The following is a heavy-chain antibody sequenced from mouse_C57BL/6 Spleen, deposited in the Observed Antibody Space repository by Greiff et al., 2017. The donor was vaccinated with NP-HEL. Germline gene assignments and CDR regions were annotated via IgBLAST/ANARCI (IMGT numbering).Heavy chain of an antibody. CDR1: GYTFTSYL. D-gene: IGHD3-2*02. CDR2: IDPSDSCT. Sequence: VQLQQPGAELVMPGASVKLSCKASGYTFTSYLMHWVKQRPGRGLEWIGEIDPSDSCTNYNQKFKDKATLTVDKPSSTAFMQLSSLTSEDSAVYYCARSTAQATVYYCDYWGKGPTLTFSS. J-gene: IGHJ2*01. V-gene: IGHV1-69*01. CDR3: ARSTAQATVYYCDY.